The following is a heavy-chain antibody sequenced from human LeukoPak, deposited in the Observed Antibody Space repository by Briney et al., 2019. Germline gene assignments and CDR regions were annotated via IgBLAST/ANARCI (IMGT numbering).Heavy chain of an antibody. CDR1: GLSVSRNH. V-gene: IGHV3-53*01. J-gene: IGHJ4*02. CDR2: TYSGGST. Sequence: PGGSLRLSCAASGLSVSRNHMGWVRQAPGKGLEWASVTYSGGSTYYADPVKGRFTISRDNSKNMLFLQMNSLRAEDTAMYYCARVESSSSIDYWGQGTLVTVSS. CDR3: ARVESSSSIDY. D-gene: IGHD6-13*01.